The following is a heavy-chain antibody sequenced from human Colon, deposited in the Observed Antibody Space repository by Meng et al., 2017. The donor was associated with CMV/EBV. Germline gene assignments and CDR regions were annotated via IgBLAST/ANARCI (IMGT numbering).Heavy chain of an antibody. CDR1: GFTFTTYS. D-gene: IGHD3-16*01. J-gene: IGHJ4*02. CDR2: ISSSTTYI. CDR3: ARGGSSPGPYYFDY. Sequence: ESLKISWAASGFTFTTYSIDWVRQAPGKGLEWVSAISSSTTYIYYADSVKGRFTISRDNAKNSLYLQMKSLRAEDTAVYYCARGGSSPGPYYFDYWGQGTLVTVSS. V-gene: IGHV3-21*01.